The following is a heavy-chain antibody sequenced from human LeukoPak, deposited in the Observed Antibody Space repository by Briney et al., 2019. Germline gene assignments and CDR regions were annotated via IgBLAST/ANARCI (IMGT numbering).Heavy chain of an antibody. CDR2: IYYSGST. V-gene: IGHV4-59*12. Sequence: PSETLSLTXTVSGGSICSYYWSWIRQPPGKGLEWIGYIYYSGSTNYNPSLKSRVTISVDTSKNQFSLKLSSVTAADTAVYYCARAHCSGGSCFDYWGQGTLVTVSS. J-gene: IGHJ4*02. CDR1: GGSICSYY. CDR3: ARAHCSGGSCFDY. D-gene: IGHD2-15*01.